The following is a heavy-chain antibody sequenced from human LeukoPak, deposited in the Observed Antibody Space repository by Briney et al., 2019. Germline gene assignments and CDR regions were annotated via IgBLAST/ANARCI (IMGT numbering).Heavy chain of an antibody. CDR3: AKDHSGGS. Sequence: PGGSLRLSCAASGLTFDDYGMSWVRQAPGKGLEWVSAISGSGGSTYYADSVKGRFTISRDNSKNTLYLQMNSLRAEDTAVYYCAKDHSGGSWGQGTLVTVSS. CDR1: GLTFDDYG. V-gene: IGHV3-23*01. D-gene: IGHD2-15*01. CDR2: ISGSGGST. J-gene: IGHJ4*02.